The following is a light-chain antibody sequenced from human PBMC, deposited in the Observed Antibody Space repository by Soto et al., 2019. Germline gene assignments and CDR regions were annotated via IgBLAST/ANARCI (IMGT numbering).Light chain of an antibody. CDR1: SGRIASSF. Sequence: NFMLTQPHSVSESPGKTVTISCTRISGRIASSFVQWHQQRPGSAPTTVIYDNNERPSGVPDRFSGSVDSSSNSASLSISGLKTEDEADYYCQSYDKTNVIFGGGTKLTVL. CDR2: DNN. CDR3: QSYDKTNVI. J-gene: IGLJ2*01. V-gene: IGLV6-57*04.